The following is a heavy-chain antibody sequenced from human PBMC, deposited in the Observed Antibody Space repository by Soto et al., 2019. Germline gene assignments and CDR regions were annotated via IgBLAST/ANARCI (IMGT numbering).Heavy chain of an antibody. CDR3: AIVYNWNDLKWFDP. D-gene: IGHD1-1*01. Sequence: QVQLVQSGAEVKKPGSSVKVSCKASGGTFSSYAISWVRQAPGQGLEWMGGIIPIFDTANYAQKFQGRVTIPANESTSTAYMELSSLRSEDTAVYYCAIVYNWNDLKWFDPWGQGTLVTVSS. J-gene: IGHJ5*02. CDR2: IIPIFDTA. V-gene: IGHV1-69*12. CDR1: GGTFSSYA.